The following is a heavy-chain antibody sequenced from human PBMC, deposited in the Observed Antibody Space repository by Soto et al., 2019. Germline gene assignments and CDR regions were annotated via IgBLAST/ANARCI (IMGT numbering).Heavy chain of an antibody. CDR2: MHYSGNT. J-gene: IGHJ4*02. CDR1: GGSISRYY. CDR3: ATSTGWPGFDF. D-gene: IGHD2-8*02. Sequence: LSLTCSVSGGSISRYYCSWVRQPPGKGLEWIGHMHYSGNTRYNPSLKSRATASLDTSKNQFSLKLSSVTAADTAVYYCATSTGWPGFDFWGQGTLVTVSS. V-gene: IGHV4-59*08.